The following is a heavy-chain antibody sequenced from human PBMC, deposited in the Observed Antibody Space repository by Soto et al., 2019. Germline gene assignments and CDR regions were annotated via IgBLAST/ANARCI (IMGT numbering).Heavy chain of an antibody. CDR2: INPSGGST. V-gene: IGHV1-46*01. Sequence: GASVKVSCKASGYTFTSYYMHWVRQAPGQGLEWMGIINPSGGSTSYAQKFQGRVTMTRDTSTSTVYMELSSLRSEDTAVYYCGRARRITMSKYYYYYGMDVWGQGTTVTVSS. J-gene: IGHJ6*02. D-gene: IGHD3-10*02. CDR1: GYTFTSYY. CDR3: GRARRITMSKYYYYYGMDV.